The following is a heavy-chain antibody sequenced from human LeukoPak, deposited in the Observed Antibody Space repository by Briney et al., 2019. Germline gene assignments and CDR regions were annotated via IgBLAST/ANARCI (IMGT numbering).Heavy chain of an antibody. J-gene: IGHJ4*02. CDR1: GITVSSKY. Sequence: SGGSLRLSCAASGITVSSKYMSWVRQAPGKGLEWVSVIYSGGSTYYADSVKGRFTISRDNSKNTLYLQMNSLRAEDTAVYYCASLDSSGYYHVNYWGQGTLVTVSS. D-gene: IGHD3-22*01. CDR2: IYSGGST. V-gene: IGHV3-53*01. CDR3: ASLDSSGYYHVNY.